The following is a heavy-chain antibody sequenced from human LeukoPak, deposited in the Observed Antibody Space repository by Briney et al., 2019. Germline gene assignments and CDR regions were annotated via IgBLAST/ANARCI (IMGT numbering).Heavy chain of an antibody. V-gene: IGHV1-2*02. CDR3: ASRPDIVVVPAAASITFDY. J-gene: IGHJ4*02. D-gene: IGHD2-2*01. CDR1: GYTFTGYY. Sequence: ASVKVSCKASGYTFTGYYMHWVRQAPGQGLEWMGWINPNSGGTNYAQKFQGRVTMTRDTSISTAYMELSRLRSDDTAVYYCASRPDIVVVPAAASITFDYWGQGTLVIVSS. CDR2: INPNSGGT.